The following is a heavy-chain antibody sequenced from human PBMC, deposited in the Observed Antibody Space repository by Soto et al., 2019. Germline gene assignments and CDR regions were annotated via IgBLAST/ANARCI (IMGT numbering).Heavy chain of an antibody. V-gene: IGHV3-66*01. CDR1: GFTVSSNY. Sequence: EVQLVESGGGLVQPGGSLRLSCAASGFTVSSNYMSWVRQAPGKGLEWVSVIYSGGSTYYADSVKGRFTISRDNSKNTLYLQMNSLRAEDTAVYYCARAPGFDYYYGMDGWGQGTTVTVSS. CDR3: ARAPGFDYYYGMDG. D-gene: IGHD3-16*01. J-gene: IGHJ6*02. CDR2: IYSGGST.